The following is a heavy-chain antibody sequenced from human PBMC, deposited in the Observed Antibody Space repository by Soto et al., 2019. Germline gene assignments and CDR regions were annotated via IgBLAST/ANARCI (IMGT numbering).Heavy chain of an antibody. D-gene: IGHD5-12*01. CDR1: GVTMSDGGYS. V-gene: IGHV4-30-2*01. CDR2: ISDLATS. J-gene: IGHJ4*02. CDR3: ARGGGYDTFDF. Sequence: NPSETLSLTCSVSGVTMSDGGYSWIWIRQAPGKGLEWLGYISDLATSYSNPSFKSRLSLSIDRTRNQFSLSLSSITAADKAAYYCARGGGYDTFDFWGQGIQVTVSS.